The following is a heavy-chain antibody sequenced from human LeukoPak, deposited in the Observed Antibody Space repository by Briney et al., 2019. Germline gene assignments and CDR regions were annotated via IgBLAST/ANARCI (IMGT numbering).Heavy chain of an antibody. CDR1: GGSFSGYY. D-gene: IGHD6-19*01. Sequence: SETLSHTCAVYGGSFSGYYWSWIRQPPGKGLEWIGEINHSGSTNYNPSLKSRVPISVDTSKNQFSLKLSSVTAADTAVYYCARSSGWYEWDYFDYWGQGTLVTVSS. V-gene: IGHV4-34*01. J-gene: IGHJ4*02. CDR2: INHSGST. CDR3: ARSSGWYEWDYFDY.